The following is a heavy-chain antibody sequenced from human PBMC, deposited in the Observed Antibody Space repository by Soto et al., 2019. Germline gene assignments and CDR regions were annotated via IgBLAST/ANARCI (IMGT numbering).Heavy chain of an antibody. J-gene: IGHJ5*02. CDR2: IYYSGST. CDR1: GGSVSSGSFY. CDR3: ARDDFTNWFDP. Sequence: ALSLTCTVSGGSVSSGSFYWSWIRQPPGKGLEWIGYIYYSGSTNYNPSLKSRVTISVDTSKNQFSLKLSSVTAADTAVYYCARDDFTNWFDPWGQGTLVTVSS. V-gene: IGHV4-61*01. D-gene: IGHD2-21*02.